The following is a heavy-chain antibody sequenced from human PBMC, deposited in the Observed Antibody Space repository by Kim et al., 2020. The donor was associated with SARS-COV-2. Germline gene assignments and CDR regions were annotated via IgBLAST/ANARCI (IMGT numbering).Heavy chain of an antibody. V-gene: IGHV4-59*08. Sequence: PSLKRRTTISVDTAKNQFSLKLSSVTAADTAVYYCARLGAGTLYYYYGMDVWGQGTTVTVSS. J-gene: IGHJ6*02. CDR3: ARLGAGTLYYYYGMDV. D-gene: IGHD1-1*01.